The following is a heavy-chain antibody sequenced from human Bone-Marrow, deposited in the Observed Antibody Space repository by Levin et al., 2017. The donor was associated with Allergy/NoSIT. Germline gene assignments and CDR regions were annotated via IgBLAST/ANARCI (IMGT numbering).Heavy chain of an antibody. J-gene: IGHJ6*03. Sequence: PGGSLRLSCTVSGASINNHHWSWIRQPPGKGLEWIGYMYKSSSANFNPSLKSRVSMSADMSKNQFSLSLSSVTAADTAVYYCTRQAYGTRYYSRSPKNKQDDYYYMDVWGRGTTVTVSS. CDR3: TRQAYGTRYYSRSPKNKQDDYYYMDV. V-gene: IGHV4-59*11. D-gene: IGHD3-10*01. CDR2: MYKSSSA. CDR1: GASINNHH.